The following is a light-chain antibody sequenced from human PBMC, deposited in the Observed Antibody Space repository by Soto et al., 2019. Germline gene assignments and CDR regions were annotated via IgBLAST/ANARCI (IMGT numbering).Light chain of an antibody. CDR3: QQYNNWPLT. CDR2: SAS. Sequence: ETVMTQSPATLSASPGESATLSCRASQSVNSDLAWYQQIPGQAPRLLIYSASTGGTGGPARFSGSGSGTEFTLTISILQSEDFAIYYCQQYNNWPLTFGGGTKVEI. V-gene: IGKV3-15*01. CDR1: QSVNSD. J-gene: IGKJ4*01.